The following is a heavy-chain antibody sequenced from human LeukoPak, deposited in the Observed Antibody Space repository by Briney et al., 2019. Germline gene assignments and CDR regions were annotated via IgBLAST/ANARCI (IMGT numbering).Heavy chain of an antibody. CDR2: ISGSGGST. CDR1: GFTFSSYT. Sequence: GGSLRLSCAASGFTFSSYTINWVRQAPGKGLEWVSAISGSGGSTYYADSVKGRFTISRDNSKNTLYLQMNSLRAEDTAVYYCAKAGEKLYNYFDYWGQGTLVTVSS. V-gene: IGHV3-23*01. D-gene: IGHD7-27*01. CDR3: AKAGEKLYNYFDY. J-gene: IGHJ4*02.